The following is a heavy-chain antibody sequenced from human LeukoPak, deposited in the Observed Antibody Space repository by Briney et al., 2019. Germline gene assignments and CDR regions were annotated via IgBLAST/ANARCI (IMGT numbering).Heavy chain of an antibody. CDR3: ARDLKNDFWSGYYHFDY. CDR1: GFTFSSYA. V-gene: IGHV3-30-3*01. CDR2: ISYDGSNK. J-gene: IGHJ4*02. D-gene: IGHD3-3*01. Sequence: GGSLRLSCAASGFTFSSYAMHWVRQAPGKGLEWVAVISYDGSNKYYADSVKGRFTISRDNSKNTLYLQMNSLRAEDTAVYYCARDLKNDFWSGYYHFDYWGQGTLVTVSS.